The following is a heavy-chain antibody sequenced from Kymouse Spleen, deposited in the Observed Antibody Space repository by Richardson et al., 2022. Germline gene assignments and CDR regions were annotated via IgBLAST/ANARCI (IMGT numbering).Heavy chain of an antibody. V-gene: IGHV3-30*18. Sequence: QVQLVESGGGVVQPGRSLRLSCAASGFTFSSYGMHWVRQAPGKGLEWVAVISYDGSNKYYADSVKGRFTISRDNSKNTLYLQMNSLRAEDTAVYYCAKDGGYSYGSDYWGQGTLVTVSS. CDR3: AKDGGYSYGSDY. CDR1: GFTFSSYG. J-gene: IGHJ4*02. CDR2: ISYDGSNK. D-gene: IGHD5-18,IGHD5-18*01.